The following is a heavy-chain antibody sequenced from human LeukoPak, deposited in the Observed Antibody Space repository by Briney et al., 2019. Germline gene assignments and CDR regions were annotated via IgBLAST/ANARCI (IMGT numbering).Heavy chain of an antibody. CDR1: GGSISNGSYY. V-gene: IGHV4-61*02. Sequence: PSETLSLTCTVSGGSISNGSYYWSWLRPPAGKGLEWIGRIYTSGSTNYNPSLTSRVTISVDPSKNQFSLKLSSVTATDTAVYYCARVGDCSVDSNCYHFADWFDPWGQGTLVTVSS. D-gene: IGHD2-15*01. J-gene: IGHJ5*02. CDR2: IYTSGST. CDR3: ARVGDCSVDSNCYHFADWFDP.